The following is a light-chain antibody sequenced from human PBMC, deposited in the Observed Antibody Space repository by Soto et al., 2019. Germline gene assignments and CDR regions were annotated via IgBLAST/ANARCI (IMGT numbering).Light chain of an antibody. CDR1: QSIDSW. V-gene: IGKV1-5*01. CDR3: QQYRGKPFT. CDR2: DAS. J-gene: IGKJ2*01. Sequence: DIQMTQSPSTLSASVGDRVTIACRASQSIDSWLAWYQQKPGKAPKFLIYDASDLESGVPSRFGGSGSGTEFTLTISSLQPDDFATYYCQQYRGKPFTFGQGTKVEI.